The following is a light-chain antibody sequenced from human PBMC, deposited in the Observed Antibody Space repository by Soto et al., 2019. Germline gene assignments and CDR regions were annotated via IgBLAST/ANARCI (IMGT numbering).Light chain of an antibody. V-gene: IGLV1-40*01. CDR2: GST. CDR1: GSNIGAPYD. J-gene: IGLJ1*01. Sequence: QSVLTQPPSLSGAPGQRVTISCTGSGSNIGAPYDVHWYQHLPGTAPKLLIYGSTNRPSGVPGRFSGSKSGTSASLAITGVQDEDEADYYCQSYDSSLSGYVFGAGTKLTVL. CDR3: QSYDSSLSGYV.